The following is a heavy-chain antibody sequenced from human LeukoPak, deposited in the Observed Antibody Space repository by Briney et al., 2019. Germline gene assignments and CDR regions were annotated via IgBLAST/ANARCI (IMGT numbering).Heavy chain of an antibody. CDR2: INPNSGGT. CDR3: ARGSVTKRDIAAAAPDY. CDR1: GYTFTGYY. V-gene: IGHV1-2*02. J-gene: IGHJ4*02. D-gene: IGHD6-13*01. Sequence: ASVKVSCKASGYTFTGYYMHWVRQAPGQGLEWMGWINPNSGGTNYAQKFQGRVTMTRDTSTSTVYMELSSLRSEDTAVYYCARGSVTKRDIAAAAPDYWGQGTLVTVSS.